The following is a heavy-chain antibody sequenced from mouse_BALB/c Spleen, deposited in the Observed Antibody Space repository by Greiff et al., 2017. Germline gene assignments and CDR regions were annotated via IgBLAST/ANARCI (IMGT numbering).Heavy chain of an antibody. J-gene: IGHJ1*01. Sequence: VLLVESGPGLVAPSQSLSITCTVSGFSLTSYGVHWVRQPPGKGLEWLGVIWAGGSTNYNSALMSRLSISKDNSKSQVFLKMNSLQTDDTTMYYWDRDAVRSDDGATEVVHWSFDDWGAGTTVTVSA. V-gene: IGHV2-9*02. D-gene: IGHD2-3*01. CDR2: IWAGGST. CDR3: DRDAVRSDDGATEVVHWSFDD. CDR1: GFSLTSYG.